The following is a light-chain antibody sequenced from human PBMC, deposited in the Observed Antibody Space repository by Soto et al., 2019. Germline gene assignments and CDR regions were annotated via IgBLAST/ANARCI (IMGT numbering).Light chain of an antibody. J-gene: IGKJ2*01. CDR2: DAS. CDR1: QSVSSY. CDR3: QQRSNWPKT. V-gene: IGKV3-11*01. Sequence: EIVLTQSPATLSLSPGERATLSCRASQSVSSYLAWYQQKPGQAPRLLLYDASNRATVIPARFSGRGSGTDFTLTISSLLPEDFAVDYCQQRSNWPKTSGRGNKLEIK.